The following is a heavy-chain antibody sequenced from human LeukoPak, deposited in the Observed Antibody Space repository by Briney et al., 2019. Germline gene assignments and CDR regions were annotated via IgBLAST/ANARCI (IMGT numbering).Heavy chain of an antibody. Sequence: PSETLSLTCTVSGGSISSYYWSWIRQPPGKGLEWIGNIYYSGTTNYNPSLKSRVTISQDTSKNHFSLKLRSVTAADTAVYYCARMISSGWRRGDAFDIWGQGTMVTVSS. CDR3: ARMISSGWRRGDAFDI. CDR1: GGSISSYY. D-gene: IGHD6-19*01. CDR2: IYYSGTT. J-gene: IGHJ3*02. V-gene: IGHV4-59*01.